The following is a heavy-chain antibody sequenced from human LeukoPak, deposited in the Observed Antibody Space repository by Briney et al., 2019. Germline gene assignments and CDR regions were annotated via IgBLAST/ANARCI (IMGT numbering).Heavy chain of an antibody. D-gene: IGHD1-26*01. CDR3: AREAGIVGASFPDY. Sequence: GGSLRLSCAASGSTVSSNYMSWVRQAPGRGLEWVSVIYSGGSTYYADSVKGRFTISRDNSKNTLYLQMNSLRAEDTAVYYCAREAGIVGASFPDYWGQGTLVTVSS. V-gene: IGHV3-53*01. CDR2: IYSGGST. CDR1: GSTVSSNY. J-gene: IGHJ4*02.